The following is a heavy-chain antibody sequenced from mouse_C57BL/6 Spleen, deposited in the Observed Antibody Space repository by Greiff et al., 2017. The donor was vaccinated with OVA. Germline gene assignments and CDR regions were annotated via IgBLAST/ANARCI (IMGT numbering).Heavy chain of an antibody. CDR1: GFTFSDYY. Sequence: EVKLVESGGGLVQPGGSLKLSCAASGFTFSDYYMYWVRQTPEKRLEWVAYISNGGGSTYYPDTVKGRFTISRNNAKNTLYLQISRLKSEDTAMYYCARKYGSSSWYFDVRGTGTTVTVSS. CDR2: ISNGGGST. CDR3: ARKYGSSSWYFDV. J-gene: IGHJ1*03. V-gene: IGHV5-12*01. D-gene: IGHD1-1*01.